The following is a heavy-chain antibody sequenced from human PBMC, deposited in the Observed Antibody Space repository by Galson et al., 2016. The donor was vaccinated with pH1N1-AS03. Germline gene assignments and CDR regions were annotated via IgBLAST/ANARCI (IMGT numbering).Heavy chain of an antibody. V-gene: IGHV3-74*01. Sequence: SLRLSCAASGFIFSSDWMHWVRQVPGKGLVWVSRITNDGSSISYADAVKGRFTTSRDNAKNTQYLQMNSLRAEDTAVYHCARAMYTSGWYGMDVWGQGTTVTVSS. CDR2: ITNDGSSI. J-gene: IGHJ6*02. D-gene: IGHD6-19*01. CDR1: GFIFSSDW. CDR3: ARAMYTSGWYGMDV.